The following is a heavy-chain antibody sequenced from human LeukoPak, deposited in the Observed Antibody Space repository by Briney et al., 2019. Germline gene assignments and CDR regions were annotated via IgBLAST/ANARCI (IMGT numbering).Heavy chain of an antibody. CDR2: IRYDGGQT. D-gene: IGHD2-15*01. V-gene: IGHV3-7*01. CDR3: ARYNDIAVGDSFDV. Sequence: GGSLRLSCAACGFSFNRELMVWVRQAPGKGLEWVATIRYDGGQTMYLDSVRGRFTISRDNARSSLYLQMNSLRVEDTAVYYCARYNDIAVGDSFDVWGQGTKVTVSS. J-gene: IGHJ3*01. CDR1: GFSFNREL.